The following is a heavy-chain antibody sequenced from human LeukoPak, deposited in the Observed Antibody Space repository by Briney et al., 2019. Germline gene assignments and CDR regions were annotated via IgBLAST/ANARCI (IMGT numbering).Heavy chain of an antibody. CDR1: GASVTDYY. CDR2: IHHSGNS. V-gene: IGHV4-59*02. Sequence: SETLSLTCTVSGASVTDYYWSWIRQSPGKGLEWISYIHHSGNSDYNPSLRSRATTSLDTSKNQFSLNLISVTAADTAVYYCTRGHWGLQSWSQGTLVTVSS. J-gene: IGHJ5*02. D-gene: IGHD7-27*01. CDR3: TRGHWGLQS.